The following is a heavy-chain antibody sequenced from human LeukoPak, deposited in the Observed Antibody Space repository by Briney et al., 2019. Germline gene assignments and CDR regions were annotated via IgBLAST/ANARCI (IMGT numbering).Heavy chain of an antibody. J-gene: IGHJ4*02. CDR1: GGSLYGHY. D-gene: IGHD6-13*01. Sequence: SETLSLTCAVYGGSLYGHYWSWIRQPPGKGLEWIGYIYYSGSTNYNPSLKSRVTISVDTSKNQFSLKLSSVTAADTAVYYCARQTQYSSSLFDYWGQGTLVTVSS. CDR3: ARQTQYSSSLFDY. V-gene: IGHV4-59*11. CDR2: IYYSGST.